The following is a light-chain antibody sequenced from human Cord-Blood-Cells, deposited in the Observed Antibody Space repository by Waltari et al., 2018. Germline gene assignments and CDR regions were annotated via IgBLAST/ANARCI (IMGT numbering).Light chain of an antibody. J-gene: IGLJ1*01. CDR3: CSYAGSSTFYV. CDR2: EVS. CDR1: SSDVGSYNL. Sequence: QSALTQPASVSGSPGQSITISCTGTSSDVGSYNLVSWYQQHPGKAPKRMIYEVSKRPSGGSNRFSGSKSGNTASLTISGLQAEDEADYYCCSYAGSSTFYVFGTGTKVTVL. V-gene: IGLV2-23*02.